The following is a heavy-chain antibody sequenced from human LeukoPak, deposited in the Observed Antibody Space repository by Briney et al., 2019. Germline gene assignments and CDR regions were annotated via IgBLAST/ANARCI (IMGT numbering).Heavy chain of an antibody. J-gene: IGHJ4*02. CDR3: ARLQASPYYFDY. CDR2: IYHSGST. CDR1: GYSISSGYY. Sequence: PSEILSLTCAVSGYSISSGYYWGWIRQPPGKGLEWIGSIYHSGSTYYNPSLKSRVTISVDTSKNQFSLKLSSVTAADTAVYYCARLQASPYYFDYWGQGTLVTVS. V-gene: IGHV4-38-2*01.